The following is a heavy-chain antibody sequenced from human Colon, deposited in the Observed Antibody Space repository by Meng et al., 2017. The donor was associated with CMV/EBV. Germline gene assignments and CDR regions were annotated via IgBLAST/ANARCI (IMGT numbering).Heavy chain of an antibody. Sequence: ASVKVSYKASGYTFTDYYIHWVRQAPGQGLEWMGWMNPNNGHTIYAQHFQGRVTMTRDTSINTAYMDLSWLKSDDTAVYYCARGSQSQRPWRLLDYWGQGTLVTVSS. V-gene: IGHV1-2*02. CDR3: ARGSQSQRPWRLLDY. D-gene: IGHD5-12*01. J-gene: IGHJ4*02. CDR2: MNPNNGHT. CDR1: GYTFTDYY.